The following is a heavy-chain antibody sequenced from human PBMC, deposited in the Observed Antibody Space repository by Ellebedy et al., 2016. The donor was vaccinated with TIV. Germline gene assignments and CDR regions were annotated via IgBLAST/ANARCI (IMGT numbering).Heavy chain of an antibody. CDR1: GFTFNSYA. J-gene: IGHJ4*02. D-gene: IGHD6-19*01. V-gene: IGHV3-23*01. CDR2: ITGSANSP. CDR3: AKDRVALPGMGLDY. Sequence: GGSLRLXXAASGFTFNSYAMTWVRQAPGKGLEWVSSITGSANSPDYADSVKGRFTISRDNSKNTLYLQMNTLRAEDTAVYYCAKDRVALPGMGLDYWGQGTLVTVSS.